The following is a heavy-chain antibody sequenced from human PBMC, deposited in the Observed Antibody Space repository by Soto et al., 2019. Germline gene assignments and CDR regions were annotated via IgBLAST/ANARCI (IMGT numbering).Heavy chain of an antibody. CDR2: IIPIFGTA. Sequence: QVQLVQSGVEVKKPGSSVKVSCKASGGTFSSYAISWVRQAPGQGLEWMGGIIPIFGTANYAQKFQGRVTITADKSTSTAYMELSSLRSEDTAVYYCARKGLRDGYNQYYFDYWGQGTLVTVSS. J-gene: IGHJ4*02. CDR3: ARKGLRDGYNQYYFDY. D-gene: IGHD5-12*01. CDR1: GGTFSSYA. V-gene: IGHV1-69*06.